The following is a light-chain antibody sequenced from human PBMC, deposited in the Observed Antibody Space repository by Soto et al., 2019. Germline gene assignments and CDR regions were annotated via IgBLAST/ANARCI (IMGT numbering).Light chain of an antibody. V-gene: IGLV2-14*01. CDR3: SSYTSSSTHVV. CDR2: EVS. Sequence: QSVLTQPASVSGSPGQSITISCTGTSSDVGGYNYVSWYQQHPGKAPKLMIYEVSNRPSGVSNRFSGSKSGNTASLTISGLQAEDEADYYSSSYTSSSTHVVSVGGTKLTVL. J-gene: IGLJ2*01. CDR1: SSDVGGYNY.